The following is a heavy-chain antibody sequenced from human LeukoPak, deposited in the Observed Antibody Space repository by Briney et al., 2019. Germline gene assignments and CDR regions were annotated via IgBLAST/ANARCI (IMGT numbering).Heavy chain of an antibody. Sequence: GGSLRLSCAASGFTFSDYYMSWLRQAPGKGLAWVSYISISGSTIYYADSVKGRFTISRDNAKNSLYLQMNSLRAEDTAVYYCARVRPDGRQYPAVVMYYYYYYYMDVWGKGTTVTVSS. V-gene: IGHV3-11*01. CDR2: ISISGSTI. J-gene: IGHJ6*03. CDR3: ARVRPDGRQYPAVVMYYYYYYYMDV. CDR1: GFTFSDYY. D-gene: IGHD2-2*01.